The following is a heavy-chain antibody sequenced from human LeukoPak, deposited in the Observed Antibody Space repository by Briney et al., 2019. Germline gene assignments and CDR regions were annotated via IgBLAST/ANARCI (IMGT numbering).Heavy chain of an antibody. CDR3: AKGAGYSYGYCFDY. D-gene: IGHD5-18*01. Sequence: KPGGSLRLSCATSGFTFSSYSMNWVRQAPGKGLEWVSSISSSSSYIYYADSVKGRFTISRDNAKNSLYLQMNSLRAEDTAVYYCAKGAGYSYGYCFDYWGQGTLVTVSS. CDR1: GFTFSSYS. CDR2: ISSSSSYI. J-gene: IGHJ4*02. V-gene: IGHV3-21*04.